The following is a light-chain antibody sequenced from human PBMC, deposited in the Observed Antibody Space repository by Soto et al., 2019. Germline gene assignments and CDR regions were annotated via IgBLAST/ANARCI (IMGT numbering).Light chain of an antibody. CDR3: QHYGSSLPVT. Sequence: EIVLTQSPGTLSLSPGEKATLSCRASQSVSSSYLAWYQQKPGQAPRLLIYCASSRATGIPDRFSGSGSGTDSTLTTSRLEPEDCAGYYCQHYGSSLPVTFGQGTRLEIK. J-gene: IGKJ5*01. V-gene: IGKV3-20*01. CDR2: CAS. CDR1: QSVSSSY.